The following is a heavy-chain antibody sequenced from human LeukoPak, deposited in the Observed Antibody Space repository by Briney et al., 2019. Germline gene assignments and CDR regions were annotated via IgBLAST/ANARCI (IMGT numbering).Heavy chain of an antibody. CDR1: GGSINSYY. V-gene: IGHV4-59*01. CDR3: ARVRSSGWPDFYYYYMDV. CDR2: IYYSGST. Sequence: KSSETLSLTCTVSGGSINSYYWSWIRQPPGKGLEWIGYIYYSGSTNYNPSLKSRVTISVDTSKNQFSLKLSSVTAADTAVYYCARVRSSGWPDFYYYYMDVWGKGTTVTISS. D-gene: IGHD6-19*01. J-gene: IGHJ6*03.